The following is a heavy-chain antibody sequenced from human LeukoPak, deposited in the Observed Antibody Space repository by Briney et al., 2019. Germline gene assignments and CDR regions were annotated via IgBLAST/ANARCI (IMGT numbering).Heavy chain of an antibody. CDR1: GGSISSSSYH. CDR3: ARAYDFWSGYHFTYDY. D-gene: IGHD3-3*01. J-gene: IGHJ4*02. V-gene: IGHV4-39*01. Sequence: TSSETLSLTCTVSGGSISSSSYHWGWIRQPPGKGLEWIGSIYYSGSTYYNPSLKSRVTISVDTSKNQFSLKLSSVTAADTAVYYCARAYDFWSGYHFTYDYWGQGTLVTVSS. CDR2: IYYSGST.